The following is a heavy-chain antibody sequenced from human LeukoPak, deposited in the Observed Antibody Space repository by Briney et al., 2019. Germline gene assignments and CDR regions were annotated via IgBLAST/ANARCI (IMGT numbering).Heavy chain of an antibody. CDR1: GYTFTDYY. CDR2: INPNSGGT. J-gene: IGHJ6*03. Sequence: ASVKVSCKASGYTFTDYYIHWVRQAPGQGLEWMGWINPNSGGTNYAQKFQGRVTMTRDTSISTAYMELSRLRSDDTAVYYCARGDSSENYYMDVWGKGTTVTVSS. CDR3: ARGDSSENYYMDV. D-gene: IGHD3-10*01. V-gene: IGHV1-2*02.